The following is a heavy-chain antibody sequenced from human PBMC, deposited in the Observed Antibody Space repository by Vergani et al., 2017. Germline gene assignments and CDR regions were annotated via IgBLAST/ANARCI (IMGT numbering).Heavy chain of an antibody. J-gene: IGHJ6*03. CDR3: ARGLGRFFRTQYYYYMDV. CDR2: MNPNSGNT. V-gene: IGHV1-8*01. Sequence: QVQLVQSGAEVKKPGASVKVSCKASGYTFTSYDINWVRQATGQGLEWMGWMNPNSGNTGYAQKFQGRVTMTRNTSIGTAYMELSSLRSEDTAVYYCARGLGRFFRTQYYYYMDVWGKGTTVTVSS. CDR1: GYTFTSYD. D-gene: IGHD3-3*01.